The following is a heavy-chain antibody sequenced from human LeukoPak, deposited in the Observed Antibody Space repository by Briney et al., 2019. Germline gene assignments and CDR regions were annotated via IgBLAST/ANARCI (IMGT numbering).Heavy chain of an antibody. D-gene: IGHD6-25*01. V-gene: IGHV1-69*04. Sequence: ASVKVPCKASGGTFSSYAISWVRQAPGQGLEWMGRIIPIFGIANYAQKFQGRVTITADKSTSTAYMELSSLRSEDTAVYYCARPQPYSSGNNWFDPWGQGTLVTVSS. J-gene: IGHJ5*02. CDR1: GGTFSSYA. CDR2: IIPIFGIA. CDR3: ARPQPYSSGNNWFDP.